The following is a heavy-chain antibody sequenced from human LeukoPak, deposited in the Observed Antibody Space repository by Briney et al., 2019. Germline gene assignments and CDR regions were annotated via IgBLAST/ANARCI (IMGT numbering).Heavy chain of an antibody. Sequence: GGSLRLSCAASGFTIDNAWMNWVRQAPGKGLEWVSSISSSSSYIYYADSVKGRFTISRDNAKNSLYLQMNSLRAEDTAVYYCARAEPYYYDSSGYYYGVDYWGQGTLVTVSS. J-gene: IGHJ4*02. CDR2: ISSSSSYI. D-gene: IGHD3-22*01. V-gene: IGHV3-21*01. CDR1: GFTIDNAW. CDR3: ARAEPYYYDSSGYYYGVDY.